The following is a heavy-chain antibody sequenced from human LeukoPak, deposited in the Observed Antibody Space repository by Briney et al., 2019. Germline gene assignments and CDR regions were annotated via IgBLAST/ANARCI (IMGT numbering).Heavy chain of an antibody. D-gene: IGHD1-1*01. J-gene: IGHJ4*02. V-gene: IGHV3-48*03. Sequence: GGSLRLSCAASGFTFSNCEMNWVRQAPGRGLEWVSYISSSGSTIYYADSVKGRFTTSRDNAKNSLYLQMNSLRAEDTAVYYCAREVSTNDGIDYWGQGTLVTVSS. CDR2: ISSSGSTI. CDR3: AREVSTNDGIDY. CDR1: GFTFSNCE.